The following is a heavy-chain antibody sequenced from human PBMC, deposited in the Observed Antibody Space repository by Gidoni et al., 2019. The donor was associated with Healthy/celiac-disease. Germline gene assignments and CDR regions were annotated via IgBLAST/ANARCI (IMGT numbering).Heavy chain of an antibody. CDR2: IYHSGST. CDR1: GYSISSGYY. D-gene: IGHD2-2*01. CDR3: ARAYCSSTSCYVFGVYYFDY. V-gene: IGHV4-38-2*02. J-gene: IGHJ4*02. Sequence: QVQLQESGPGLVKPSETLSLTCTVSGYSISSGYYWGWIRQPPGKGLEWIGSIYHSGSTYYNPSLKSRVTISVDTSKNQFSLKLSSVTAADTAVYYCARAYCSSTSCYVFGVYYFDYWGQGTLVTVSS.